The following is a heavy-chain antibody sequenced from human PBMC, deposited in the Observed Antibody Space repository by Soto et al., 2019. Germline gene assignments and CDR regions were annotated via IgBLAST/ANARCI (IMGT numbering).Heavy chain of an antibody. J-gene: IGHJ6*03. D-gene: IGHD1-7*01. CDR1: GFTFSSYW. V-gene: IGHV3-7*01. Sequence: GGSLRLSCAASGFTFSSYWMSWVRQAPGKGLEWVANIKQDGSEKYYVDSVKGRFTISRDNAKNSLYLQMNSLRAEDTAVYYCARDRRYNWNYDYYYYYMDVWGKGTTVTVSS. CDR2: IKQDGSEK. CDR3: ARDRRYNWNYDYYYYYMDV.